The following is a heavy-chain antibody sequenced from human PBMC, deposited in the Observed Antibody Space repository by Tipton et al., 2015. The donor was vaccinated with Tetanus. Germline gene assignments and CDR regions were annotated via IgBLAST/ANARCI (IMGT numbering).Heavy chain of an antibody. CDR2: IHYSGSI. J-gene: IGHJ4*02. CDR1: GGSVSSGSYY. D-gene: IGHD5-18*01. V-gene: IGHV4-61*01. CDR3: ARGIEYSYGPGFGGF. Sequence: TLSLTCTVSGGSVSSGSYYWSWIRQPPGKRLEWIGHIHYSGSINYNPSLKSRVTISVDTSKNPFSLKLSSVTAADTAVFYCARGIEYSYGPGFGGFWGQGTRVTVSS.